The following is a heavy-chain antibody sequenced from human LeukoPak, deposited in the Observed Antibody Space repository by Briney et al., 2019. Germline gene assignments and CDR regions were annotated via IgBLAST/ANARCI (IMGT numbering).Heavy chain of an antibody. D-gene: IGHD6-6*01. J-gene: IGHJ4*02. Sequence: SQTLSLTCAISGDSVSSNSAAWNWIRQSPSRGLEWLGRTYYRSKWYNDYAVSVKSRITINPDTSKNQFSLQLNSVTPEDTAVYYRARAGQNEYSSSLDYWGQGTLVTVSS. CDR3: ARAGQNEYSSSLDY. CDR1: GDSVSSNSAA. V-gene: IGHV6-1*01. CDR2: TYYRSKWYN.